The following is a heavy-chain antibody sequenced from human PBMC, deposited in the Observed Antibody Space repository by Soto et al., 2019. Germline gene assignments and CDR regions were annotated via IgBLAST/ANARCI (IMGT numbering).Heavy chain of an antibody. J-gene: IGHJ6*02. Sequence: GASVKVSCKASGYTFTSYDINWVRQATGQGLEWMGWMNPNSGNTGYAQKFQGRVTMTRNTSISTAYMELSSLRSEDTAVYYCARGVVLVPAAMDYYYYGMDVWGQGTTVTVSS. CDR2: MNPNSGNT. CDR3: ARGVVLVPAAMDYYYYGMDV. CDR1: GYTFTSYD. D-gene: IGHD2-2*01. V-gene: IGHV1-8*01.